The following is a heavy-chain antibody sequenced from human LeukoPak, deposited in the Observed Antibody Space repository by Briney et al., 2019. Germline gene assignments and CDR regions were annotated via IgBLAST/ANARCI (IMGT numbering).Heavy chain of an antibody. J-gene: IGHJ4*02. CDR3: ARGPGGTGSLFDY. Sequence: ASVKVSCKASGYTFTSYDINWVRQATGQGLEWMGWMNPNSGDTGYVQKLQGRVTMTRSTSISTAYMELSSLRSEDTAVYYCARGPGGTGSLFDYWGQGTPVTVSP. D-gene: IGHD7-27*01. CDR1: GYTFTSYD. V-gene: IGHV1-8*01. CDR2: MNPNSGDT.